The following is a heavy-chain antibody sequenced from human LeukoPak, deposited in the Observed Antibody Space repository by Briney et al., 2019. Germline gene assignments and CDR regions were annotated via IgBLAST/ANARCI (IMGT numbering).Heavy chain of an antibody. CDR1: GFTFSSYS. D-gene: IGHD4-17*01. CDR2: ISSSSSTI. V-gene: IGHV3-48*04. J-gene: IGHJ2*01. CDR3: ASSTKKHDDYTYWYFDL. Sequence: GGSLRLSCAASGFTFSSYSMNWVRQAPGKGLEWVSYISSSSSTIYYADSVKGRFTISRDNAKNSLYLQMNSLRAEDTAVYYCASSTKKHDDYTYWYFDLWGRGTLVTVSS.